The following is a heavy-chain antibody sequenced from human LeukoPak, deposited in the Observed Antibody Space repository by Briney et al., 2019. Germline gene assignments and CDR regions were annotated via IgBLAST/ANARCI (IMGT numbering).Heavy chain of an antibody. Sequence: PGGSLRLSCAASGFTFTNYWMSWVRQAPGKGLAWVANIKQDGSEKYYVDSVKGRFSISRDNARDSLYLQMNSLGAEDTAVYCCARSQYLPYDVFDLWGQGTMVTVSS. CDR2: IKQDGSEK. V-gene: IGHV3-7*02. J-gene: IGHJ3*01. CDR1: GFTFTNYW. D-gene: IGHD2/OR15-2a*01. CDR3: ARSQYLPYDVFDL.